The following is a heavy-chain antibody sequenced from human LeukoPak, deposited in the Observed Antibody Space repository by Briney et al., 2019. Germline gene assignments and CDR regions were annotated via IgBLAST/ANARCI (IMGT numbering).Heavy chain of an antibody. D-gene: IGHD3-9*01. V-gene: IGHV4-4*07. CDR2: IYTSGST. J-gene: IGHJ6*03. CDR1: GGSISSYY. Sequence: SETLSLTCTVSGGSISSYYWSWIRQPAGKGLEWIGRIYTSGSTNYNPSLKSRVTMSVDTSKNQFSLKLSSVTAADTAVYYCARDFRGLRYFDWLSYYMDVWGKGTTVTVSS. CDR3: ARDFRGLRYFDWLSYYMDV.